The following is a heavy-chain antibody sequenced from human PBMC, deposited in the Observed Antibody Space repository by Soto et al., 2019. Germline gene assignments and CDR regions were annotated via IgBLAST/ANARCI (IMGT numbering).Heavy chain of an antibody. CDR2: INHSGST. CDR3: ERAGHFGDPWPPFDY. D-gene: IGHD4-17*01. V-gene: IGHV4-34*01. Sequence: PSETLSLTCAVYGGSFSGYYWSWIRQPPGKGLEWIGEINHSGSTNYNPSLKSRVTVSVDTSKNQFSLKLSSVTAADTAVYYCERAGHFGDPWPPFDYWGQGTLVTVSS. J-gene: IGHJ4*02. CDR1: GGSFSGYY.